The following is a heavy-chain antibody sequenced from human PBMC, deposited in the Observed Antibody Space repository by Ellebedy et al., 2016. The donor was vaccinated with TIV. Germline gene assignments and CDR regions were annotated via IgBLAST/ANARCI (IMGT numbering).Heavy chain of an antibody. CDR2: ISSSSSTI. J-gene: IGHJ6*02. Sequence: GESLKISXAASGFTFSSYSMNWVRQAPGKGLEWVSYISSSSSTIYYADSVKGRFTISRDNAKNSLYLQMNSLRAEDTAVYYCARERVIAAAGPFLYYYYGMDVWGQGTTVTVSS. D-gene: IGHD6-13*01. V-gene: IGHV3-48*04. CDR1: GFTFSSYS. CDR3: ARERVIAAAGPFLYYYYGMDV.